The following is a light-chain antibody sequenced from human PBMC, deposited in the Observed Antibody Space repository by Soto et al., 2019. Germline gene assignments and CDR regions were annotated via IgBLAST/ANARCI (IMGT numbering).Light chain of an antibody. Sequence: EIVMTQSPTTLSVSPWERATLSCRASQSVSTNLAWYQQKPGQVPSLLIYGASTRASGIPARFSGSGSGTEFTLTISRLEPEDFAVYYCQQYAGSSITFGQGTRLEIK. V-gene: IGKV3-15*01. J-gene: IGKJ5*01. CDR1: QSVSTN. CDR3: QQYAGSSIT. CDR2: GAS.